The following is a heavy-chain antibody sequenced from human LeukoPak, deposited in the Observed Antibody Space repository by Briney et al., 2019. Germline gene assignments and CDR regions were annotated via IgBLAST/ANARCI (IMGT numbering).Heavy chain of an antibody. V-gene: IGHV3-66*03. J-gene: IGHJ3*02. CDR1: GFTVSSNS. Sequence: GGSLRLSCTVSGFTVSSNSMSWVRQAPGKGLEWVSFIYSDNTHYSDSVKGRFTISRDNSKNTLSLHMNSLRAEDTAVYYCAKDGRQRKTYFYVSGSANAFDIWGQGTMVTVSS. D-gene: IGHD3-10*01. CDR3: AKDGRQRKTYFYVSGSANAFDI. CDR2: IYSDNT.